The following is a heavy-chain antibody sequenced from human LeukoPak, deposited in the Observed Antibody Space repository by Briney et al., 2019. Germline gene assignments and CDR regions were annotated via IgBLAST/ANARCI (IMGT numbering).Heavy chain of an antibody. Sequence: PSETLSLTCPVSGGSISSSSYYWGWIRQPPGKGLEWIGSIYYSGSTYYNPSLKSRVTISVDTSKNQFSLKLSSVTAADTAVYYCARGGLGDFGLFDYWGQGTLVTVSS. CDR1: GGSISSSSYY. J-gene: IGHJ4*02. V-gene: IGHV4-39*01. D-gene: IGHD2-21*02. CDR2: IYYSGST. CDR3: ARGGLGDFGLFDY.